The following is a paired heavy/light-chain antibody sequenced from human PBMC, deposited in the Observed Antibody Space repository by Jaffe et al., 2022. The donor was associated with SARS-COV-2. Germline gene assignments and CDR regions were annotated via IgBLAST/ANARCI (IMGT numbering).Light chain of an antibody. J-gene: IGLJ2*01. Sequence: SYELTQPLSVSVALGQTARITCGGNNIGSKNVHWYQQKPGQAPVLVIYRDSNRPSGIPERFSGSNSGNTATLTISRAQAGDEADYYCQVWDSSRVVFGGGTKLTVL. V-gene: IGLV3-9*01. CDR1: NIGSKN. CDR3: QVWDSSRVV. CDR2: RDS.
Heavy chain of an antibody. V-gene: IGHV4-30-4*01. CDR3: ARPYCGGDCPLGY. CDR1: GGSISSGDYY. CDR2: IYYSGST. Sequence: QVQLQESGPGLVKPSQTLSLTCTVSGGSISSGDYYWSWIRQPPGKGLEWIGYIYYSGSTYYNPSLKSRVTISVDTSKNQFSLKLSSVTAADTAVYYCARPYCGGDCPLGYWGQGTLVTVSS. D-gene: IGHD2-21*02. J-gene: IGHJ4*02.